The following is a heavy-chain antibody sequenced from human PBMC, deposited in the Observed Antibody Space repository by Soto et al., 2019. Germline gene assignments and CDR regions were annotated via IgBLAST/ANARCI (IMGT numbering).Heavy chain of an antibody. J-gene: IGHJ3*02. D-gene: IGHD2-15*01. Sequence: QVQLQQWGAGLLKPSETLSLTCAVYGGSFSGYYWSWIRQPPGKGLEWIGDINHSGSTNYNPSLKSRVTISVDTSKNQFSLKLSSVTAADTAVYYCARGRDGGVSIGGQGTIVTVSS. CDR2: INHSGST. V-gene: IGHV4-34*01. CDR1: GGSFSGYY. CDR3: ARGRDGGVSI.